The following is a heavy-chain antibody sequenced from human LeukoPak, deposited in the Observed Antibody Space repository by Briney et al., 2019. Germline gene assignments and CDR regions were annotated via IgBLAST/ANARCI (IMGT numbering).Heavy chain of an antibody. CDR1: GFTFSNYW. CDR2: TNTDGTST. Sequence: GGSLGLSCAASGFTFSNYWMHWVRQSPGTGLVWVSRTNTDGTSTSYADSVKGRFTVSRDNAKNTVYLQMNSLTVDDTAVYYCARDSFAASYWGQGALVTVSS. D-gene: IGHD6-13*01. V-gene: IGHV3-74*01. CDR3: ARDSFAASY. J-gene: IGHJ4*02.